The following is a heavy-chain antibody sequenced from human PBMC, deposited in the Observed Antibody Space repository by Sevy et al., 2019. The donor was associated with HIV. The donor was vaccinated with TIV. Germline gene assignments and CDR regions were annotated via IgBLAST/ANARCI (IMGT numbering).Heavy chain of an antibody. V-gene: IGHV1-46*01. Sequence: ASVKVSCKASGYTFTNYYLHWVRQAPGQGLEWVGIIHPSGGRTSYAQKFQGRVTMTSDTSTTTVYMDLSSLRSEDTAVYYCARGNYYDNSGFPLYYFDYWGRGTPVTVSS. CDR2: IHPSGGRT. J-gene: IGHJ4*02. D-gene: IGHD3-22*01. CDR3: ARGNYYDNSGFPLYYFDY. CDR1: GYTFTNYY.